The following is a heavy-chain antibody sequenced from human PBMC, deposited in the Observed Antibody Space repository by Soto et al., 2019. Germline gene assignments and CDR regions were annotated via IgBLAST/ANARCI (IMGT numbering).Heavy chain of an antibody. J-gene: IGHJ4*02. CDR3: AKGCYRQAYD. CDR1: GFAFSRSA. V-gene: IGHV3-23*01. CDR2: ISEGGGTT. D-gene: IGHD2-15*01. Sequence: EVQLLESGGGLIQPGGSLRLSCAASGFAFSRSAMAWVRQAPEKGLEWVSSISEGGGTTFYAGSVEGRFTISRDNSKNTLYLQMNSVRADDTAVYYCAKGCYRQAYDWGRGTLVTVSS.